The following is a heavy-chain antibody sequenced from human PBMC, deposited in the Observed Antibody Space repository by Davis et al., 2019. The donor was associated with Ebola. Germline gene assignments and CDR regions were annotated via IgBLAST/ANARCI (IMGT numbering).Heavy chain of an antibody. Sequence: ASVKVSCKASGYTFTGYYMHWVRQAPGQGLEWMGWISPNGGGTNYAQKFRGRVTMTRDTSITTDYMELTGLTSDDTAFYYCARQSGIYYVIDFWGQGTLVTVSS. CDR3: ARQSGIYYVIDF. V-gene: IGHV1-2*02. CDR2: ISPNGGGT. J-gene: IGHJ4*02. D-gene: IGHD1-26*01. CDR1: GYTFTGYY.